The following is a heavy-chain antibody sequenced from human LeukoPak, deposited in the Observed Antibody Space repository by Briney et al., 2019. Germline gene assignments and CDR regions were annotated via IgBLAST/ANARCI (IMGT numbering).Heavy chain of an antibody. CDR1: GFTFGDYA. V-gene: IGHV3-23*01. J-gene: IGHJ4*02. CDR3: AKDQASDYYDSSGYPLHFDY. Sequence: GGSLRLSCTASGFTFGDYAMSWVRQAPGKGLEWVSTISGRGVSTYSADSVKGRFTISRDNSKNTLYLQMYSLRAEDTAVYFCAKDQASDYYDSSGYPLHFDYWGQGTLVTVSS. D-gene: IGHD3-22*01. CDR2: ISGRGVST.